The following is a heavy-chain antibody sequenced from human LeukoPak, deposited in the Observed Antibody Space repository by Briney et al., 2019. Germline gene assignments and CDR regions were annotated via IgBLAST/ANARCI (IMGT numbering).Heavy chain of an antibody. CDR1: GFNFSSYG. D-gene: IGHD1-26*01. CDR3: ANEAGVGATNDAFDI. Sequence: GRSLRLPCAASGFNFSSYGMHGVRQAPGKGLEWVAVISYDGSNKYYADSVKGRFTISRDNPKNTLYLQMNSLRAEGTAVSYCANEAGVGATNDAFDICSQGTMVTVSS. J-gene: IGHJ3*02. V-gene: IGHV3-30*18. CDR2: ISYDGSNK.